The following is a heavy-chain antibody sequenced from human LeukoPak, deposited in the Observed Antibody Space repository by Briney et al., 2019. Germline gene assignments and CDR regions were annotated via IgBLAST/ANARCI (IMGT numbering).Heavy chain of an antibody. CDR3: ARGIAAAGNDYYYYMDV. Sequence: GGSLRLSCAASGFTFSSYSMNWVRQAPGKGLEWVSSISSSSSYIYYADSVKGRFTISRDNAKNSLYLQMNSLRAEDTAVYYCARGIAAAGNDYYYYMDVWGKGTTVTISS. V-gene: IGHV3-21*01. D-gene: IGHD6-13*01. J-gene: IGHJ6*03. CDR1: GFTFSSYS. CDR2: ISSSSSYI.